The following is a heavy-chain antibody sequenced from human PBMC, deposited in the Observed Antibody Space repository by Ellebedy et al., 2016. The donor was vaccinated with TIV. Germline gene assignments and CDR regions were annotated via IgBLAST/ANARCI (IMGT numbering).Heavy chain of an antibody. CDR3: AKDPGGIAVAVVGN. V-gene: IGHV3-23*01. CDR1: GFTLSGYS. D-gene: IGHD6-19*01. Sequence: GGSLRLSXSVSGFTLSGYSMNWVRQAPGKGLEWVSGISGSGGSTYYADSVKGRFTISRDNSKNTLYLQMNSLRAEDTAVYYCAKDPGGIAVAVVGNWGQGTLVTVSS. J-gene: IGHJ4*02. CDR2: ISGSGGST.